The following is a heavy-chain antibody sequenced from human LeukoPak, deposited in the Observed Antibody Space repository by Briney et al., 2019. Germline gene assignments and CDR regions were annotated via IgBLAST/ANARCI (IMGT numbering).Heavy chain of an antibody. V-gene: IGHV1-8*01. D-gene: IGHD6-19*01. CDR1: GYSSTSHS. CDR2: MNPNSGNT. CDR3: VRKISSGRFDP. J-gene: IGHJ5*02. Sequence: ASVKVSCKASGYSSTSHSINWVRQATGQGLEWMAWMNPNSGNTGYAQKFQGRVTMTRDTSISTAYMELSSLTSEDTAVYFCVRKISSGRFDPWGQGTLVTVSS.